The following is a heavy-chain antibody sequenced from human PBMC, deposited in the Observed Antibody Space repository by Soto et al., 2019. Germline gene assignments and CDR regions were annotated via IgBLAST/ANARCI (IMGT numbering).Heavy chain of an antibody. CDR1: GFTFSSYG. J-gene: IGHJ4*02. CDR3: ARALDYGDHNRVKY. Sequence: QVQLVESGGGVVQPGRSLRLSCAASGFTFSSYGMHWVRQAPGKGLEWVAVIWYDGSNKYYADSVKGRFTISRDNSKNTLYLQMNSLRAEDTAVYYCARALDYGDHNRVKYWGQGTLVTVSS. CDR2: IWYDGSNK. V-gene: IGHV3-33*01. D-gene: IGHD4-17*01.